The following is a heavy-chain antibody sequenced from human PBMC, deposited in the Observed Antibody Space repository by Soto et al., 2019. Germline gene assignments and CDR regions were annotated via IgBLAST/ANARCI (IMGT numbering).Heavy chain of an antibody. CDR3: ARGGSGYTWFNEF. D-gene: IGHD3-22*01. CDR1: GGLFSSYP. V-gene: IGHV1-69*13. Sequence: SVKVSCKASGGLFSSYPISWVRQVPGQGLEWMGGIIPVFQTAYYTQRFQGRVTITADESTNTAYMELSSLRPEDTAIYYCARGGSGYTWFNEFWGQGTLVTVSS. CDR2: IIPVFQTA. J-gene: IGHJ4*02.